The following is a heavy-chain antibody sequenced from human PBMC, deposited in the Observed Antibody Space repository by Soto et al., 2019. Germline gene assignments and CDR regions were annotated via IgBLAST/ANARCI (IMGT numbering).Heavy chain of an antibody. Sequence: QVQLVQSGAEVKKPGSSVKVSCKASGGTFSSYAITWVRQAPGQGLEWMGGIIPIFGTANYAQKFQGRVTIIADESTSTAYMELSSLRSEDTALYYCARDRGPSSGYYPYWFDPWGQGTLVTVSS. CDR3: ARDRGPSSGYYPYWFDP. CDR2: IIPIFGTA. J-gene: IGHJ5*02. CDR1: GGTFSSYA. V-gene: IGHV1-69*12. D-gene: IGHD3-22*01.